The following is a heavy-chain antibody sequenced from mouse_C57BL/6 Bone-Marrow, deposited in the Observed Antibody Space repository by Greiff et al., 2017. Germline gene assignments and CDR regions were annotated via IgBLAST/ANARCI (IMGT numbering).Heavy chain of an antibody. CDR1: GFTFSSYG. J-gene: IGHJ3*01. D-gene: IGHD2-5*01. Sequence: EVMLVESGGDLVKPGGSLKLSCAASGFTFSSYGMSWVRQTTDKRLEWVATISSGGSYTYYPDSVKGRFTISRDNAKNTLYLQMSSLKSEDTAMYYCARPYYSNYDWVAYWGQGTLVTVSA. CDR2: ISSGGSYT. V-gene: IGHV5-6*01. CDR3: ARPYYSNYDWVAY.